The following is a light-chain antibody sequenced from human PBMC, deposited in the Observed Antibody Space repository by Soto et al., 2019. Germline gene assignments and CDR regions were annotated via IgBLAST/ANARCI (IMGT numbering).Light chain of an antibody. J-gene: IGKJ5*01. V-gene: IGKV3-11*01. CDR1: PSVTNF. CDR2: GAV. CDR3: QQRNVRPPVT. Sequence: IGLTQSPHSLSLHAGERATLSCRASPSVTNFLAWYQQKPGQAPRLLIYGAVNRATGIPARFSSSGSGTDFSLTIISLEPEDSAVYYCQQRNVRPPVTFGQGTRLDIK.